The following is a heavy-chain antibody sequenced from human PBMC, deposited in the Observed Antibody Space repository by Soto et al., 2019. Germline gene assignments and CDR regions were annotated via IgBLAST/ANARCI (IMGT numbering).Heavy chain of an antibody. CDR3: ARGAAYYSPTSCAIDS. J-gene: IGHJ4*02. CDR2: VSLTGDRT. V-gene: IGHV3-23*01. CDR1: RFDFSSYE. Sequence: EVQLLESGGGLVQPGGSLRLSCVASRFDFSSYEMSWVRQAAGKGLEWVSRVSLTGDRTNYAGSVKGRFTVSRDNFKNTLYLEMDSLRPDDTAIYYSARGAAYYSPTSCAIDSWGRGTPVTVSS. D-gene: IGHD3-10*01.